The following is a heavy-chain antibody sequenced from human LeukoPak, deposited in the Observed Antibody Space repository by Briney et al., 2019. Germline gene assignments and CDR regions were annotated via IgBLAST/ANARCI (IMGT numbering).Heavy chain of an antibody. CDR1: GFIFSSYW. J-gene: IGHJ4*02. Sequence: PGGSLRLSCAASGFIFSSYWMSWVRQAPGKGLEWVSSISSSSSNIYYADSVKGRFTISRDNAKNSLYLQMNSLRAEDTAVYYCARGTYCSSTTCYEDYFDNWGQGTLVTVSS. D-gene: IGHD2-2*01. CDR3: ARGTYCSSTTCYEDYFDN. CDR2: ISSSSSNI. V-gene: IGHV3-21*01.